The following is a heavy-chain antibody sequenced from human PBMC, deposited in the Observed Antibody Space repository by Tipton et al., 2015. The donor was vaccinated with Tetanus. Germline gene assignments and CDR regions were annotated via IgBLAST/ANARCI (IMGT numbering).Heavy chain of an antibody. CDR2: ISPSGNT. D-gene: IGHD6-19*01. Sequence: TLSLTCAVYGESFSAYYWRWIRQPPGKGLEWIGEISPSGNTNYNPSLKSRVTISADTSRNQFSLTLSSVTAADTAVYYCARGSGWADFWGQGTQVTVSS. V-gene: IGHV4-34*01. J-gene: IGHJ4*02. CDR3: ARGSGWADF. CDR1: GESFSAYY.